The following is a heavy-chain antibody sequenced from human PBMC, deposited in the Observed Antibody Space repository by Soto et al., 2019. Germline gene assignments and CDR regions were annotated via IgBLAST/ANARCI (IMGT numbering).Heavy chain of an antibody. Sequence: EVQLVESGGGLVQPGGSLRLSCAASGFSFSTFWMTWLRQAPGKGLEWVANIKRDGSDIHYADSVKGRFTITRDNAKNSLFLQVNRLRPEDTAIYYCAGVLSPSREFFYYGFDFWGQGTLVTVSS. V-gene: IGHV3-7*05. CDR2: IKRDGSDI. J-gene: IGHJ3*01. CDR1: GFSFSTFW. D-gene: IGHD2-21*01. CDR3: AGVLSPSREFFYYGFDF.